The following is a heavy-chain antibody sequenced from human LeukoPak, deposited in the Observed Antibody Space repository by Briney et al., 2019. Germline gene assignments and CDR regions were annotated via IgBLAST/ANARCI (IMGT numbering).Heavy chain of an antibody. Sequence: PSETLSLTCTVSGGSNSNYYWTWIRQPPGKGLEWIGYIYYSGSTYYNPSLKSRVTISVDTSKNQFSLKLTSVTAADTAVFYCARLSGSPHPPFDYWGQGTLVTVSS. J-gene: IGHJ4*02. V-gene: IGHV4-59*08. CDR2: IYYSGST. CDR1: GGSNSNYY. D-gene: IGHD1-26*01. CDR3: ARLSGSPHPPFDY.